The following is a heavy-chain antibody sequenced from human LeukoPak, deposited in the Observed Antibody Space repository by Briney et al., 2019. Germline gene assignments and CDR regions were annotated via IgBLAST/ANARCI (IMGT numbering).Heavy chain of an antibody. J-gene: IGHJ4*02. D-gene: IGHD3-10*01. V-gene: IGHV3-30-3*01. CDR1: GFTFSSYA. CDR3: ARDGDLGVFDY. Sequence: GGSLRLSCAASGFTFSSYAMHWVRQAPGKGLEWVAVISYDGSNKYYADSVKGRFTISRDNSKNTLYLQMNSLRAEDTAVYYCARDGDLGVFDYWGQGTLVTVSS. CDR2: ISYDGSNK.